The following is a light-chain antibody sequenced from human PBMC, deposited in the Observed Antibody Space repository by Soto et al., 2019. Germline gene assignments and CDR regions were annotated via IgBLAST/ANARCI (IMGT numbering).Light chain of an antibody. Sequence: EIVLTQSPDTLSLSPGEGATLSCRASQSVGSYLAWYQPKPGQAPRLLIYASSNRATGIPARFSGSGSGIDFTLTISSLEPEDFAVYYCQQRSNWYTFGQGTKLEIK. CDR3: QQRSNWYT. CDR2: ASS. J-gene: IGKJ2*01. V-gene: IGKV3-11*01. CDR1: QSVGSY.